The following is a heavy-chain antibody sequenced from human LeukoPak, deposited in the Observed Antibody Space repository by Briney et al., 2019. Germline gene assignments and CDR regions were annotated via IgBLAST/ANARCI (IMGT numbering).Heavy chain of an antibody. V-gene: IGHV3-23*01. J-gene: IGHJ4*02. Sequence: GGSLRLSCAASGFTFSGYAMNWVRQAPGKGLEWVSAISGSGGSTYYADSVKGRFTISRDNSKNTLYLQMNSLRAEDTAVYYCATTAGSFPYYFDYWGQGTLVTVSS. CDR1: GFTFSGYA. CDR2: ISGSGGST. D-gene: IGHD2-21*01. CDR3: ATTAGSFPYYFDY.